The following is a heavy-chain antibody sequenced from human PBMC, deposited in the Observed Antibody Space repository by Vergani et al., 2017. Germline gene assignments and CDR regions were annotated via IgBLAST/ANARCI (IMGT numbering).Heavy chain of an antibody. V-gene: IGHV3-33*08. Sequence: QVQLVESGGNVVQSGTSLRLSCAASGFSFGSYGMHWARQAPGRGLEWVSMTWYEGNNNYYADSVKGRFTISKDISKNTLYLQMNSLRGDDTAVYYCARETRDTPSSLDYWGQGTLVTVSS. D-gene: IGHD5-24*01. CDR2: TWYEGNNN. CDR3: ARETRDTPSSLDY. J-gene: IGHJ4*02. CDR1: GFSFGSYG.